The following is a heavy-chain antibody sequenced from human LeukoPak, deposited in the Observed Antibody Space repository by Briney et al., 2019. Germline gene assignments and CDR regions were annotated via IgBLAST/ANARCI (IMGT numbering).Heavy chain of an antibody. J-gene: IGHJ4*02. CDR3: ARDLNWETY. V-gene: IGHV3-23*01. Sequence: ETLSLTCAVYGGSFSGYYWSWIRQAPGKGLEWVSAISGSGGSTYYADSVKGRFTISRDNSKNTVYLQMNSLRAEDTAVYYCARDLNWETYWGQGTLVSVSS. D-gene: IGHD7-27*01. CDR1: GGSFSGYY. CDR2: ISGSGGST.